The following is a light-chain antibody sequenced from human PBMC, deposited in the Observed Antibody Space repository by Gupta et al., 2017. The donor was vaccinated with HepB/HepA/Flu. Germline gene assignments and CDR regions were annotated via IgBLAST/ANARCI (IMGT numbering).Light chain of an antibody. CDR2: GAS. V-gene: IGKV1-39*01. CDR1: QNIVTY. Sequence: DIQMTQAPSSLSASVGDRVTISCRASQNIVTYLIWYQQIPGKAPNLLIYGASSLQTGVPSTFSGSGSGTDFTLTISRLQPEDFATYYCQQSYSLPVTFGQGTKMEIK. J-gene: IGKJ2*01. CDR3: QQSYSLPVT.